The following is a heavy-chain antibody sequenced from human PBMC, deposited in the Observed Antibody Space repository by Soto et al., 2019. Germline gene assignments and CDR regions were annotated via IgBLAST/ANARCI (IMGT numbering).Heavy chain of an antibody. V-gene: IGHV1-8*01. D-gene: IGHD1-26*01. J-gene: IGHJ4*02. CDR3: AGEKVGTTGIDF. Sequence: QAQLVQSGAEVKKPGASVKVSCKASGYTFTGYDINWVRQATGQGLEWMGWMNPNSGNTGYAQNFQGRVTMTRDNSITTAYMELXSLRDDDSAVYYCAGEKVGTTGIDFWGQGTLVTVSS. CDR2: MNPNSGNT. CDR1: GYTFTGYD.